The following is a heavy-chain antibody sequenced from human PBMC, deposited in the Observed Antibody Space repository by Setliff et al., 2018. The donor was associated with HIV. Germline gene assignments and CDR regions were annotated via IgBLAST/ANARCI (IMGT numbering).Heavy chain of an antibody. D-gene: IGHD5-12*01. V-gene: IGHV3-30*02. J-gene: IGHJ6*03. Sequence: GGSLRLSCGASGFTFSTHAMHWVRQAPGKALEWVAYIWYDGSNKYYADSVKGRFTISRDTSKNTLFLQINSLRPEDTAVYYCARISVASRYNSDMDVWGKGTTVTV. CDR3: ARISVASRYNSDMDV. CDR1: GFTFSTHA. CDR2: IWYDGSNK.